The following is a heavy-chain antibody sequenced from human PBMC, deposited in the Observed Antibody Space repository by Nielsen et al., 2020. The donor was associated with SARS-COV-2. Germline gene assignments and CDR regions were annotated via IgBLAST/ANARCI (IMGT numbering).Heavy chain of an antibody. J-gene: IGHJ6*03. CDR3: TIAPLEDYYYYMDV. Sequence: GESLKISCAASGFTFSSYWMHWVRQAPGKGLVWVSAISGSGGSTYYADSVKGRFTISRDNSKNTLYLQMNSLKTEDTAVYYCTIAPLEDYYYYMDVWGKGTTVTVSS. V-gene: IGHV3-23*01. CDR1: GFTFSSYW. D-gene: IGHD3-3*01. CDR2: ISGSGGST.